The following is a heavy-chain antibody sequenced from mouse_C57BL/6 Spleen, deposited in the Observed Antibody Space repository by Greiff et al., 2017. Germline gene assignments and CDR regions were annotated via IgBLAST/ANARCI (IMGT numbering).Heavy chain of an antibody. CDR2: IDPGSGST. J-gene: IGHJ3*01. CDR3: ASVHDYDGPWGAY. V-gene: IGHV1-55*01. CDR1: GYTFTSYW. Sequence: QVQLQQPGAELVKPGASVKMSCKASGYTFTSYWITWVKQRPGQGLEWIGDIDPGSGSTNYNEKFKSKATLTVDTSSSTAYMQLSSLTSEDSAVYYCASVHDYDGPWGAYWGQGTLVTVSA. D-gene: IGHD2-4*01.